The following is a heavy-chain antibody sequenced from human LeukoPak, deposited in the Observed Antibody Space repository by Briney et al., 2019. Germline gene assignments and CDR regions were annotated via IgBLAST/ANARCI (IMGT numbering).Heavy chain of an antibody. Sequence: GASVKVSCKVSGYTLTELSMHWVRQAPGKGLEWMGGFDPEDGETIYAQKFQGRVTMTEDTSTDTAYMELSSQRSEDTAVYYCATGWELLRGNWFDPWGQGTLVTVSS. CDR3: ATGWELLRGNWFDP. D-gene: IGHD1-26*01. CDR1: GYTLTELS. CDR2: FDPEDGET. V-gene: IGHV1-24*01. J-gene: IGHJ5*02.